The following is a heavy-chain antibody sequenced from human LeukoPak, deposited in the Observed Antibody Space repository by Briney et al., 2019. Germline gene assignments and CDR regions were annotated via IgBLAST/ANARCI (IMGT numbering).Heavy chain of an antibody. V-gene: IGHV4-4*09. CDR1: GGSISSYY. CDR2: IYSSGST. Sequence: SETLSLTCTVSGGSISSYYWSWIRQPPGKGLEWIGYIYSSGSTNYNPSLKRRVTISVDTSKNHFSLKLRSVTAANTAVYYCARNHDFWSDPSWFDPWGQGTLVTVSS. J-gene: IGHJ5*02. CDR3: ARNHDFWSDPSWFDP. D-gene: IGHD3-3*01.